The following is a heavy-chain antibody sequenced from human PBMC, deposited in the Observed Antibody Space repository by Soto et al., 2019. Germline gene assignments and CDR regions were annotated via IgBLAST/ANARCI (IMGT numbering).Heavy chain of an antibody. J-gene: IGHJ6*02. V-gene: IGHV4-39*01. D-gene: IGHD6-13*01. Sequence: SETLSLTCTVSSAPVSSTTYTWGWIRQPPGKGLEWVASVYNGGRSYYNPTLNIRVTISVDTSKSQFSLKITSVTTADTAVYFCATSGGGQKQQPPKYYYGMDVWGQGTTVTVSS. CDR1: SAPVSSTTYT. CDR2: VYNGGRS. CDR3: ATSGGGQKQQPPKYYYGMDV.